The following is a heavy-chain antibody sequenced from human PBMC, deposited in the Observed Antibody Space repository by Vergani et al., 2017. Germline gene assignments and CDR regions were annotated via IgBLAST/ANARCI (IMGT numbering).Heavy chain of an antibody. CDR3: AKYRGVIQYYFDY. D-gene: IGHD3-10*01. J-gene: IGHJ4*02. CDR2: ISYDGSNK. CDR1: GFTFSSYG. V-gene: IGHV3-30*18. Sequence: QVQLVESGGGVVQPGRSLRLSCAASGFTFSSYGMHWVRQAPGKGLEWVAVISYDGSNKYYADSVKGRLTISRDNSKTTLYLQMNSLRAEDKAVYYCAKYRGVIQYYFDYWGQGTLVTVSS.